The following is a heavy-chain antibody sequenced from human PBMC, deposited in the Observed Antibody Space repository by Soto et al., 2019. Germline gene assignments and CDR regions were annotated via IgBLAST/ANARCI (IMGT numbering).Heavy chain of an antibody. CDR3: ARGSKDSYPGSRIFDF. D-gene: IGHD3-10*01. J-gene: IGHJ4*02. Sequence: PWWSLQLFSVSSRITFWSRAMGWSLQAPGEGLEWVSTITDSGGDAKYADSVRGRFAISRDNSKDTLYLQMSSLRAEDSAIYYCARGSKDSYPGSRIFDFWGRGILVTVSS. CDR1: RITFWSRA. V-gene: IGHV3-23*01. CDR2: ITDSGGDA.